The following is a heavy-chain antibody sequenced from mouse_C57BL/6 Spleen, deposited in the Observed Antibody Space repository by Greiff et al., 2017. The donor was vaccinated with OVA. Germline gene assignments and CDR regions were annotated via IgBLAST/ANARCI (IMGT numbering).Heavy chain of an antibody. CDR1: GFNIKDYY. Sequence: VQLQQSGAELVRPGASVKLSCTASGFNIKDYYMHWVKQRPEKGLEWIGRIDPEDGDTEYAPKFQGKATMTADTSSNTAYLQLSSLTSEDTAVYYCTTHHYYGSSPFAYWGQGTLVTVSA. CDR3: TTHHYYGSSPFAY. CDR2: IDPEDGDT. J-gene: IGHJ3*01. D-gene: IGHD1-1*01. V-gene: IGHV14-1*01.